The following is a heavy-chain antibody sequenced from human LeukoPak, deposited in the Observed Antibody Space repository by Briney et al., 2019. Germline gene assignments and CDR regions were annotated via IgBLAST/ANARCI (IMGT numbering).Heavy chain of an antibody. Sequence: PSETLSLTCAVYGGSFSGYYWSWIRQPPGKGLEWIGEINHSGSTNYNPSLKSRVTISVDTSKNQFSLKLSSVTAADTAVYYCARGLYYDFWRGYLQNWFDPWGQGTLVTVSS. CDR2: INHSGST. J-gene: IGHJ5*02. CDR3: ARGLYYDFWRGYLQNWFDP. V-gene: IGHV4-34*01. CDR1: GGSFSGYY. D-gene: IGHD3-3*01.